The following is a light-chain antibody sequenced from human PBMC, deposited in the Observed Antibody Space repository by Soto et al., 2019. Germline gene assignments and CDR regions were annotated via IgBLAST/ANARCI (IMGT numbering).Light chain of an antibody. CDR2: GAS. Sequence: EIVLTQSPGTRSLSPGERATLSCRSSQSVSSSYLAWYQQKPGQAPRLLIYGASSRATGIPDGFSGSGSGTDFTLTISRLEPEDLAVYYCQQYGSSPITFGQGTRLEIK. J-gene: IGKJ5*01. V-gene: IGKV3-20*01. CDR3: QQYGSSPIT. CDR1: QSVSSSY.